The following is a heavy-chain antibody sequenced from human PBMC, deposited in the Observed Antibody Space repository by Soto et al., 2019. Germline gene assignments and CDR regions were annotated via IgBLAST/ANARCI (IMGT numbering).Heavy chain of an antibody. Sequence: SETLSLTCTVSDGSISSYYLSWIRQPPGKGLEWIGYIYYSGSTNYNPSLKSRVTISVDTSKNQFSLKLSSVTAADTAVYYCARTNYGDYPFDYWGQGTLVTVSS. CDR3: ARTNYGDYPFDY. V-gene: IGHV4-59*01. D-gene: IGHD4-17*01. CDR1: DGSISSYY. J-gene: IGHJ4*02. CDR2: IYYSGST.